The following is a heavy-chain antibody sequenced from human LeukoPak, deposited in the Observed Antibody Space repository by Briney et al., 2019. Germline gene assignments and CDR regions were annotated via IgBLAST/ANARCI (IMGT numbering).Heavy chain of an antibody. CDR3: ATSSRNLYNWNYYFDY. V-gene: IGHV1-24*01. Sequence: ASVRVSCKVSGYTLTELSMHWVRQAPGKGLEWMGGFDPEDGETIYAQKFQGRVTMTEDTSTDTAYMELSSLRSEDTAVHYCATSSRNLYNWNYYFDYWGQGTLVTVSS. J-gene: IGHJ4*02. CDR2: FDPEDGET. D-gene: IGHD1-7*01. CDR1: GYTLTELS.